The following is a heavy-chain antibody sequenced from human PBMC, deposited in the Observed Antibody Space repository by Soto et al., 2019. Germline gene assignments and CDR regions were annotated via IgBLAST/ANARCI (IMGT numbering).Heavy chain of an antibody. CDR1: GFTFSSYA. CDR2: ISGSGGST. CDR3: ARRARYSNPPKDYYYYYYMDV. Sequence: SLRLSCAASGFTFSSYAMSWVRQAPGKGLEWVSAISGSGGSTYYADSVKGRCTISRDNTKNTLYLQMNSLRAEDTAVYYCARRARYSNPPKDYYYYYYMDVWGKGTTVTVSS. V-gene: IGHV3-23*01. J-gene: IGHJ6*03. D-gene: IGHD4-4*01.